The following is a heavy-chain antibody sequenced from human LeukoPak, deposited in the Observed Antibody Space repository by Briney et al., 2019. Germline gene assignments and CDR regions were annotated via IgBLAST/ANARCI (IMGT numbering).Heavy chain of an antibody. Sequence: PGVSLRLSCAASGFAFSDYEMNWVRQAPGKGLEWVSNIGSSGRTIFYADSVKGRFSISRDNGKNSLYLQMNSLRVEDTAIYYCASRRDYWGQGTLVTFSS. CDR1: GFAFSDYE. CDR2: IGSSGRTI. V-gene: IGHV3-48*03. CDR3: ASRRDY. J-gene: IGHJ4*02.